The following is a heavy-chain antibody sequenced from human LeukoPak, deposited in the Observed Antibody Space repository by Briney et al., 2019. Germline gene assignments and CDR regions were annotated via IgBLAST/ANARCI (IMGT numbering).Heavy chain of an antibody. Sequence: GGSLRLSCAASGFTFSSYGMSWVRQAPGKGLEWVSAISGSGGSTYYADSVKGRFTISRDNSKNTLYLQMNSLRAEDTAVYYCAKSGLWFGELYYYYYYMDVWGKGTTVTISS. CDR1: GFTFSSYG. J-gene: IGHJ6*03. CDR2: ISGSGGST. V-gene: IGHV3-23*01. D-gene: IGHD3-10*01. CDR3: AKSGLWFGELYYYYYYMDV.